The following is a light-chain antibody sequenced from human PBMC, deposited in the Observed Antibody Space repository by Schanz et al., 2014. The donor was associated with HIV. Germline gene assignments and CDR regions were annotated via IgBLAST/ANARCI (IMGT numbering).Light chain of an antibody. V-gene: IGLV1-40*01. CDR2: ANT. Sequence: QSVLTQPPSVSGAPGQRVTISCAGSRSNIGARYNVHWYQQLPGSAPKLLIYANTNRPSGVPDRFSGSKSGTSASLAITGLQAEDEADYYCQSYDSSLSGSVFGGGTQLTVL. CDR1: RSNIGARYN. CDR3: QSYDSSLSGSV. J-gene: IGLJ7*01.